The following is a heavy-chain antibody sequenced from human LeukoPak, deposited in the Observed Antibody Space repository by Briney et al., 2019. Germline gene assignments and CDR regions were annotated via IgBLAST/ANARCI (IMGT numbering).Heavy chain of an antibody. D-gene: IGHD5-24*01. CDR3: AREEWRATPMLDY. CDR2: IYYSGST. CDR1: GGSISSSSYY. J-gene: IGHJ4*02. Sequence: SETLSLTCTVSGGSISSSSYYWGWVRQPPGKGLEWIGSIYYSGSTYYNPSLKSRVTISVDTFKNQFSLKLSSVTAADTAVYYCAREEWRATPMLDYWGQGTLVTVSS. V-gene: IGHV4-39*07.